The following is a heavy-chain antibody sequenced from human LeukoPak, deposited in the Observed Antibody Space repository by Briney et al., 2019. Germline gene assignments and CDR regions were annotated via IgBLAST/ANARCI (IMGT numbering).Heavy chain of an antibody. CDR1: GYTFTRNG. CDR2: DSSFNGNT. J-gene: IGHJ4*02. V-gene: IGHV1-18*01. D-gene: IGHD6-13*01. CDR3: ARDVSAGSLSFDY. Sequence: ASVKVSCKTSGYTFTRNGISWVRQAPGQGLEWMGWDSSFNGNTNYAQSLQGRVTMTTDTSTNTAYMELRNLRSDDTAVYYCARDVSAGSLSFDYWGQGTLVTVSS.